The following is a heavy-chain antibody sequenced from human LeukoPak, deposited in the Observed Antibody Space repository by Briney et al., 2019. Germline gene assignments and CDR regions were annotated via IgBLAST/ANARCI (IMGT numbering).Heavy chain of an antibody. V-gene: IGHV3-23*01. CDR2: VSGSGGAT. D-gene: IGHD1-26*01. CDR3: ARFAREWDLPF. Sequence: GGSLRLSCAASRFTFSSNAMSWVRQAPGKGLEWVSTVSGSGGATYYAESVKGRFTISRDAAKSSLYLQMNSLRAEDPAVYYCARFAREWDLPFWGQGTLVTVPS. J-gene: IGHJ4*02. CDR1: RFTFSSNA.